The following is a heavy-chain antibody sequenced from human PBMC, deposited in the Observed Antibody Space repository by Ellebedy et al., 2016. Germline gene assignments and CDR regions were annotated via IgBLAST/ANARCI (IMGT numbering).Heavy chain of an antibody. CDR1: GFTFSNYW. CDR3: ATPTTRLWFGAN. J-gene: IGHJ4*02. V-gene: IGHV3-74*01. D-gene: IGHD3-10*01. Sequence: GESLKISXAASGFTFSNYWMHWVRQAPGKGLVWVSRISNDGSTTNYADSGKGRFTISRDNAKNSLYLQMNSLRAEDTAVYYCATPTTRLWFGANWGQGTLVTVSS. CDR2: ISNDGSTT.